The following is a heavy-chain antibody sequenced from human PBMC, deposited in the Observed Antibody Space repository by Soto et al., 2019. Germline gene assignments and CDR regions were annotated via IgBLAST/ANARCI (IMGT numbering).Heavy chain of an antibody. Sequence: SETLSLTCAVSGGSISSGGYSWSWIRQHPGKGLEWIGYIYYSGSTYYNPSLKSRVIISVDTSKNQFSLKLSSVTAADTAVYYCARGSTVAAILFDYWGQGTLVTVSS. V-gene: IGHV4-31*11. D-gene: IGHD2-15*01. CDR1: GGSISSGGYS. J-gene: IGHJ4*02. CDR2: IYYSGST. CDR3: ARGSTVAAILFDY.